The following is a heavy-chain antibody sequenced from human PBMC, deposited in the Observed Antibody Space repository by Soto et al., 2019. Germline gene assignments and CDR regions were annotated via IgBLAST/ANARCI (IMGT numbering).Heavy chain of an antibody. CDR1: GGTFSSSA. J-gene: IGHJ3*02. D-gene: IGHD6-19*01. CDR3: ARSETAGHKGFDI. V-gene: IGHV1-69*06. Sequence: QVQLEQSGAEVRKPGSSVKVSCKASGGTFSSSAINWLRQAPGQGPEWMGGIIPTFGTSNYIPKLRGRVTITADTSTNTAYMEVSSLTSEDTAMYYCARSETAGHKGFDIWGQGTMDTVSA. CDR2: IIPTFGTS.